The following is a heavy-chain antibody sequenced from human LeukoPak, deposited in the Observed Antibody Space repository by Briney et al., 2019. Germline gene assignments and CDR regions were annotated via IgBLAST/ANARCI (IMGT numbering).Heavy chain of an antibody. J-gene: IGHJ4*02. CDR2: VYYSGTT. CDR1: GGSFSGYY. V-gene: IGHV4-34*01. CDR3: ARGTLYRGWSYYLDF. Sequence: SETLSLTCAVYGGSFSGYYWSWIRQPPGKALVWIGSVYYSGTTSYNPSLKSRVTISVDMSKNRFSLRLRSVTAADTAMYYCARGTLYRGWSYYLDFWGQGSQVTVSS. D-gene: IGHD6-19*01.